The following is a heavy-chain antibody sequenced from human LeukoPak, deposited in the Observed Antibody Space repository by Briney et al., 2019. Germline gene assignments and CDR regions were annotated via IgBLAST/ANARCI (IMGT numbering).Heavy chain of an antibody. V-gene: IGHV3-21*01. CDR1: GFTFSSYS. CDR2: ISSSSSYI. J-gene: IGHJ6*02. Sequence: GGSLRLSCAASGFTFSSYSMNWVRQAPGKGLEWVSSISSSSSYIYYADSVKGRFTISRDNAKSSLYLQMNSLRAEDTAVYYCARDPIGSKDGMDVWGQGTTVTVSS. CDR3: ARDPIGSKDGMDV.